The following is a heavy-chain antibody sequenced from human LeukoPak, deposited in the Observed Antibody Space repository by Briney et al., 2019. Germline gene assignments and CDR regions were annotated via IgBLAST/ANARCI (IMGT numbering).Heavy chain of an antibody. CDR3: ARVGYGGGAFDI. J-gene: IGHJ3*02. CDR1: GGTFSSYA. V-gene: IGHV1-69*05. Sequence: GASVKVSCKASGGTFSSYAISWVRQAPGQGLEWMGGIIPIFGTANYAQKFQGRVTITTDESTSTAYMELSSLRSEDTAVYYCARVGYGGGAFDIWGQGTIVTVSS. CDR2: IIPIFGTA. D-gene: IGHD6-13*01.